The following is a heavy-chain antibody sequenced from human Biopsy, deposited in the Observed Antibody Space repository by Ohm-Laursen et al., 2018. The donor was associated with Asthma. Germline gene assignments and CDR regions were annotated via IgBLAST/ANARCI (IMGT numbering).Heavy chain of an antibody. V-gene: IGHV1-69*01. J-gene: IGHJ4*02. D-gene: IGHD1-26*01. CDR2: IIPIFGTA. CDR1: GGTFSSYA. Sequence: VSSVKVSCNASGGTFSSYAISWVRQAPGQGLEWMGGIIPIFGTANYAQKFQGRVTTTADESTSTAYMELSSLRSEDTAVYYCARAGALIVGATMGYWGQGTLVTVSS. CDR3: ARAGALIVGATMGY.